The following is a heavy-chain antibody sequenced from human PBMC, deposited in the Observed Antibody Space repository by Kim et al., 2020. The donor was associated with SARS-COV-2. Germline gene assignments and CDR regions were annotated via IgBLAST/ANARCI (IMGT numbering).Heavy chain of an antibody. Sequence: SETLSLTCTVSGASVGTGGNYWNWIRQVPGKGLEWIGFIHYSGRTSYNPSLKSRVDMSFDTSKNQFSLSLRSVTAADTAIYFCLRSQALGVSFYFDIWGQGSLVTVSS. CDR1: GASVGTGGNY. J-gene: IGHJ4*02. D-gene: IGHD1-26*01. V-gene: IGHV4-31*03. CDR2: IHYSGRT. CDR3: LRSQALGVSFYFDI.